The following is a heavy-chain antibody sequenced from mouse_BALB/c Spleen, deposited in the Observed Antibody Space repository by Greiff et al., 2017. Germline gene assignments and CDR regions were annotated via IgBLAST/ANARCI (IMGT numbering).Heavy chain of an antibody. J-gene: IGHJ1*01. CDR1: GYSITSGYY. V-gene: IGHV3-6*02. CDR3: ARVPYYDYDVWYFDV. D-gene: IGHD2-4*01. CDR2: ISYDGSN. Sequence: DVQLQESGPGLVKPSQSLSLTCSVTGYSITSGYYWNWIRQFPGNKLEWMGYISYDGSNNYNPSLKNRISITRDTSKNQFFLKLNSVTTEDTATYYCARVPYYDYDVWYFDVWGAGTTVTVSS.